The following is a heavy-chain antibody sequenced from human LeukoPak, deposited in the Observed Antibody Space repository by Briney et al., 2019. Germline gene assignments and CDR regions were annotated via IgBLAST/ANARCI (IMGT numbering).Heavy chain of an antibody. D-gene: IGHD5-18*01. CDR1: GGSISSYY. Sequence: PSETLSLTCTVSGGSISSYYWSWIRQPPGKGLEWIGYIYYSGSTNYNPSLKSRVTISVDTSKNQFSLKLSSVTAADTAVYYCARQDTGRFDYWGQGTLVTVSS. V-gene: IGHV4-59*08. CDR3: ARQDTGRFDY. J-gene: IGHJ4*02. CDR2: IYYSGST.